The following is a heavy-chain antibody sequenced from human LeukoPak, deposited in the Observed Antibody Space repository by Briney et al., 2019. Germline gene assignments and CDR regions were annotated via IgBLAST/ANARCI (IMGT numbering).Heavy chain of an antibody. CDR3: ARDVDIVATKDYYYYGMDV. CDR2: IIPIFGTA. D-gene: IGHD5-12*01. Sequence: SVKVSCKASGGTFSSYAISWVRQAPGQGGEWIGWIIPIFGTANYAQKFQGRVTITADESTSTAYMELSSLRSEDTAVYYCARDVDIVATKDYYYYGMDVWGQGTTVTVSS. CDR1: GGTFSSYA. V-gene: IGHV1-69*01. J-gene: IGHJ6*02.